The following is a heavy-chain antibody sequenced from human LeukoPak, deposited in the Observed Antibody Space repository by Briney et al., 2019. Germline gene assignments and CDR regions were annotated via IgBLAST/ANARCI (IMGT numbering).Heavy chain of an antibody. J-gene: IGHJ4*02. CDR2: IYYSGST. V-gene: IGHV4-39*07. D-gene: IGHD3-22*01. CDR3: AREDDSSGFGIDY. CDR1: GGSISSSSYY. Sequence: KPSETLSLTCTVSGGSISSSSYYWGWIRQPPGKGLEWIGSIYYSGSTYYNPSLKSRVTISVDTSKNQFSLKLSSVTAADTAVYYCAREDDSSGFGIDYWGQGTLVTVSS.